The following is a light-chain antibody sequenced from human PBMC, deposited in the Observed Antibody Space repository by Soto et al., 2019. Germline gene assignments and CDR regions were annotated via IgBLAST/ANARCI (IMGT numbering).Light chain of an antibody. J-gene: IGKJ2*01. CDR1: QSINSIY. V-gene: IGKV3-20*01. Sequence: EVVLTQSPGTLSLSPGERATLSCRASQSINSIYLSWYQQKPGQAPRLLIYVASSREAGIRDRFSGSGSGTYFPPTISRLEPEDFAVYYCEQYDTSPYTFGQGTKLDIK. CDR3: EQYDTSPYT. CDR2: VAS.